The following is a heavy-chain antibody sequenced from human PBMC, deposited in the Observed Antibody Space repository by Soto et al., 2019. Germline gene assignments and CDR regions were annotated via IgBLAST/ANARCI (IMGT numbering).Heavy chain of an antibody. V-gene: IGHV4-4*02. CDR3: ARRTYYDSSGFDY. Sequence: PSETLSLTCAVSGGSISSSNWWSWVRQPPGKGLEWIGEIYHGGSTNYNPSLKSRVTISVDKSKNQFSLKLSSVTAADTAVYYCARRTYYDSSGFDYWGQGTLVTVSS. CDR2: IYHGGST. CDR1: GGSISSSNW. D-gene: IGHD3-22*01. J-gene: IGHJ4*02.